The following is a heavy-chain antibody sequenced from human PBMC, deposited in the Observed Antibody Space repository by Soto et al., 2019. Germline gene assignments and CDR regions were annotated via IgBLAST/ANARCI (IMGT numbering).Heavy chain of an antibody. CDR3: ARVEGLVLRLSHGMDV. J-gene: IGHJ6*02. CDR2: IIPIFGTA. D-gene: IGHD3-3*01. CDR1: GGTFSSYA. Sequence: SVKVACKASGGTFSSYAISWVRRAPGQGLEWMEGIIPIFGTANYAQKFQGRVTITADESTSTAYMELSSLRSEDTAVYYCARVEGLVLRLSHGMDVWGQGTTGTVSS. V-gene: IGHV1-69*13.